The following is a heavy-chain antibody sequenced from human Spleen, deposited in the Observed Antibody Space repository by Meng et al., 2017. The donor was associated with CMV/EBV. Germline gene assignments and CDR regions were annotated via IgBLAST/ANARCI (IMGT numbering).Heavy chain of an antibody. D-gene: IGHD2-15*01. CDR1: GFTFSNYE. Sequence: GGSLRLSCAASGFTFSNYEMNWVRQAPGKGLEWVSDINRSGVTFYYTDSVKGRFTISRDNVKNSLSLQMNSLRAEDTAVYYCAREFVVAPSGGQGTLVTVSS. CDR3: AREFVVAPS. V-gene: IGHV3-48*03. CDR2: INRSGVTF. J-gene: IGHJ4*02.